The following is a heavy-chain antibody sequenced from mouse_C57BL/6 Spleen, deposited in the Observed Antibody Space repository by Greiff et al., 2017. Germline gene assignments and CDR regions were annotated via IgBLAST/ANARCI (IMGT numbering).Heavy chain of an antibody. CDR2: ISSGSSTI. J-gene: IGHJ4*01. D-gene: IGHD1-1*01. V-gene: IGHV5-17*01. CDR3: ARLYYYGCSRYAMDY. Sequence: EVMLVESGGGLVKPGGSLKLSCAASGFTFSDYGMHWVRQAPEKGLEWVAYISSGSSTIYYADTVQGRFTMSRDNAKNTLFLQMTRLSSEDTAMYYGARLYYYGCSRYAMDYWGQGTSVTVAS. CDR1: GFTFSDYG.